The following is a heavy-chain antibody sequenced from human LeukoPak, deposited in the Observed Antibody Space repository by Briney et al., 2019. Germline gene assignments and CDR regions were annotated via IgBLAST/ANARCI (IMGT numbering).Heavy chain of an antibody. Sequence: SVKVSCKVSGGTFSSYAISWVRQAPGQGLEWMGGIIPIFGTANYAQKFQGRVTITADESTSTAYMELSSLRSEDTAVYYCARASYSSGWKYYFDYWGQGTLVTVSS. V-gene: IGHV1-69*13. D-gene: IGHD6-19*01. CDR1: GGTFSSYA. CDR2: IIPIFGTA. J-gene: IGHJ4*02. CDR3: ARASYSSGWKYYFDY.